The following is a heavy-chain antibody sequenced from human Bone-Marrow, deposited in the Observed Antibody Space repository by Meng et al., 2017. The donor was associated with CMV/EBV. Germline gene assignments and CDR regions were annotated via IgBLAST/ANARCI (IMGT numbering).Heavy chain of an antibody. CDR3: ARDMGYYYDSSGSDLDYYYGMDV. V-gene: IGHV1-69*10. J-gene: IGHJ6*02. D-gene: IGHD3-22*01. CDR1: GGTFSSYT. CDR2: IIPILGIA. Sequence: SVKVSCKASGGTFSSYTISWVRQAPGQGLEWMGGIIPILGIANYAQKFQGRVTITADKSTSTAYMELSSLRSEDTAVYYCARDMGYYYDSSGSDLDYYYGMDVWGQGTTVTVSS.